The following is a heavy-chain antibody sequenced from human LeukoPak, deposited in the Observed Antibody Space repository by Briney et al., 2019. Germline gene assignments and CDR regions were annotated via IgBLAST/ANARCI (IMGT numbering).Heavy chain of an antibody. CDR2: ISGSGGST. V-gene: IGHV3-23*01. Sequence: GGSLRLSCAASGFTFRSYWMHWVRQAPGKGLEWVSAISGSGGSTYYADSVKGRFTISRDNSKNTLYLQMNSLRAEDTAVYYCAKDLAYCGGDCGWGQGTLVTVSS. J-gene: IGHJ4*02. D-gene: IGHD2-21*02. CDR3: AKDLAYCGGDCG. CDR1: GFTFRSYW.